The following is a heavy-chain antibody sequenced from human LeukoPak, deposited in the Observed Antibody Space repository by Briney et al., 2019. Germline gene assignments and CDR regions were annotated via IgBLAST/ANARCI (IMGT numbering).Heavy chain of an antibody. V-gene: IGHV3-23*01. D-gene: IGHD6-25*01. CDR1: GFIHSSHV. J-gene: IGHJ3*01. CDR3: AQHECGSSGPFDAFDV. Sequence: GGSLRLSCAASGFIHSSHVMSWVRQSPAKGLEWVSRISDNSARINYADAVRGRFTVSRDNSKSTMYLQMNSLSAEDTAIYYCAQHECGSSGPFDAFDVWGQGTMVTVSS. CDR2: ISDNSARI.